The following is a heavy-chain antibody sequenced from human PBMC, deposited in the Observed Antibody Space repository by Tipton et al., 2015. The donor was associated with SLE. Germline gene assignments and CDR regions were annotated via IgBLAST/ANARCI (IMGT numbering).Heavy chain of an antibody. J-gene: IGHJ6*02. CDR1: GYTFTSYY. D-gene: IGHD2-21*01. V-gene: IGHV1-2*06. Sequence: QLVQSGAEVKKPGASVKVSCKASGYTFTSYYIHWVRQAPGQGLEWMGRINPNNGGGTSYAEKFQGRVTMTRDTSITTVYMELTRLKSDDTAVYYCARDSTYSWYGMDVWGPGTTVTVSS. CDR2: INPNNGGGT. CDR3: ARDSTYSWYGMDV.